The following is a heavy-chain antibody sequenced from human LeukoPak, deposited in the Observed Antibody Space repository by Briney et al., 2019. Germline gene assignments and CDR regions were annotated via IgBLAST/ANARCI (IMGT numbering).Heavy chain of an antibody. CDR2: IRYDGSNK. D-gene: IGHD3-3*01. CDR3: AKGDGGDFWSGYSNYYYYMDV. V-gene: IGHV3-30*02. CDR1: GFTFSSYG. Sequence: GGSLRLSCAASGFTFSSYGMHWVRQAPGKGLEWVAFIRYDGSNKHFADSVKGRFTIFRDNSKNTLYLQMNSLRAEDTAVYYCAKGDGGDFWSGYSNYYYYMDVWGKGTTVTVSS. J-gene: IGHJ6*03.